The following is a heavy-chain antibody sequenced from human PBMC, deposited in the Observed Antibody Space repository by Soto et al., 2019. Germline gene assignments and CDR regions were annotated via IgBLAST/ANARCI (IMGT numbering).Heavy chain of an antibody. D-gene: IGHD2-2*01. CDR3: VRGGPYCSSASCYDD. CDR1: RYTFTSYD. J-gene: IGHJ4*02. Sequence: ASSEGLCKASRYTFTSYDINWVRQATGQGLEWMGWMNPNSGNTGYAQKFQGRVTMTRDTSISTAYMDLSSLRSEDTAVYYCVRGGPYCSSASCYDDRGQGTRVTVSS. V-gene: IGHV1-8*01. CDR2: MNPNSGNT.